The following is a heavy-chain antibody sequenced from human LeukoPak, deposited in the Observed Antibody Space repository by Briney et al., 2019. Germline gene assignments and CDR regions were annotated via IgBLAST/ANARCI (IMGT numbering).Heavy chain of an antibody. CDR1: GGSISSSNW. V-gene: IGHV4-4*02. CDR3: ARGDGAVVARQFDY. D-gene: IGHD2-15*01. CDR2: IYHSGST. J-gene: IGHJ4*02. Sequence: SETLSLTCAVSGGSISSSNWWSWVRQPPGKGLEWIGGIYHSGSTNYNPSPKSRVTISVDKSKNQFSLKLSSVTPADPAVYYCARGDGAVVARQFDYWGQGTLVTVSS.